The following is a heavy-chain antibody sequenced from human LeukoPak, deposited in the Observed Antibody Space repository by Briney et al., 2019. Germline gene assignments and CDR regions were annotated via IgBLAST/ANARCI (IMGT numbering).Heavy chain of an antibody. CDR2: MNPNSGNT. V-gene: IGHV1-8*02. CDR1: GYTFTSYY. J-gene: IGHJ6*03. Sequence: ASVKVSCKASGYTFTSYYMHWVRQAPGQGLEWMGWMNPNSGNTGYAQKFQGRVTMTRNTSISTTYMELSSLRSEDTAVYYCARVDYYYYYYMDVWGKGTTVTVSS. CDR3: ARVDYYYYYYMDV.